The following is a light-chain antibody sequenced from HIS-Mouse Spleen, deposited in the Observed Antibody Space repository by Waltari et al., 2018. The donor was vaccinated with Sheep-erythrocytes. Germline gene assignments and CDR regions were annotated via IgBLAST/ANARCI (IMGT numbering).Light chain of an antibody. CDR2: EVS. CDR3: SSYAGSNNWV. V-gene: IGLV2-8*01. Sequence: QSALTQPPSASGSPGQSFTISCTGTSSDVGGYNYLSWYQQHPGKALKLMIYEVSKRPSGVPDRFSGSKSGNTASLTVSGLQAEDEADYYCSSYAGSNNWVFGGGTKLTVL. J-gene: IGLJ3*02. CDR1: SSDVGGYNY.